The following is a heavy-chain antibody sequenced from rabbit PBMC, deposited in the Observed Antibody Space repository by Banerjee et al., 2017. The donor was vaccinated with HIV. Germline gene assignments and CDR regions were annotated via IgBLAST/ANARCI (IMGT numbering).Heavy chain of an antibody. V-gene: IGHV1S45*01. CDR1: GFTISSYW. J-gene: IGHJ4*01. CDR3: ARDLAGVIGWNFNL. CDR2: IYAGSGTT. D-gene: IGHD4-1*01. Sequence: QEQLKETGGGLVQPGGTLTLTCTASGFTISSYWMSWVRQAPGKGLEWIGIIYAGSGTTVYASWVNGRFTISKTSSTTVTLQMTSLTAADTATYFCARDLAGVIGWNFNLWGPGTLVTVS.